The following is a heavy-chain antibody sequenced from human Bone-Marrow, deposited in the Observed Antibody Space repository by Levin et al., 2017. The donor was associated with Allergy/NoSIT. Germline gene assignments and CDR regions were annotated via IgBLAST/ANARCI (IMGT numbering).Heavy chain of an antibody. D-gene: IGHD3-3*01. CDR3: ARDRYDFWSGLPIFDY. CDR2: ISSSSSYI. CDR1: GFTFSSYS. V-gene: IGHV3-21*01. J-gene: IGHJ4*02. Sequence: GESLKISCAASGFTFSSYSMNWVRQAPGKGLEWVSSISSSSSYIYYADSVKGRFTISRDNAKNSLYLQMNSLRAEDTAVYYCARDRYDFWSGLPIFDYWGQGTLVTVSS.